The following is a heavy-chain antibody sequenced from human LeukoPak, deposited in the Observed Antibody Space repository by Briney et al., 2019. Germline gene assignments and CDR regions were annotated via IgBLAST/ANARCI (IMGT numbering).Heavy chain of an antibody. CDR1: GFSFSDHW. V-gene: IGHV3-7*01. Sequence: GGSLRLSCVASGFSFSDHWMNWFRQAPGKGLEWVATIKKDGSEQYYVDSMKGRLTISRDNAKNSVYLQIHNLRAEDTAVYYCARGEGSCNSAFCRQYLSYWGQGTLVTVSS. CDR3: ARGEGSCNSAFCRQYLSY. D-gene: IGHD2/OR15-2a*01. CDR2: IKKDGSEQ. J-gene: IGHJ4*02.